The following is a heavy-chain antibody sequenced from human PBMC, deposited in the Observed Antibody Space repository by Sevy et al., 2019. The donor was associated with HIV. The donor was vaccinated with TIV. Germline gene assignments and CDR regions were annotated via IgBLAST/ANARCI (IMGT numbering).Heavy chain of an antibody. CDR3: ARDGRRGYDMDV. D-gene: IGHD3-10*01. Sequence: GGSLRLSCAASGFTYGTHSMNWVRQAPGKGLEWVSYISGGSRTIYYADSVKGRFTISRDTAKNSLSLQMNSLRVEDTAVYYCARDGRRGYDMDVWGQGTTVTVSS. J-gene: IGHJ6*02. CDR1: GFTYGTHS. V-gene: IGHV3-48*01. CDR2: ISGGSRTI.